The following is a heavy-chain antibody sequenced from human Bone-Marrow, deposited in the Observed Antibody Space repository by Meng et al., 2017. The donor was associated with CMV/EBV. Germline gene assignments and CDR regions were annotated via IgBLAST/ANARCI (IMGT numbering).Heavy chain of an antibody. CDR1: GFTFDDYG. CDR2: INWNGGST. Sequence: GGSLRLSCAASGFTFDDYGMSWVRQAPGKGLEWVSGINWNGGSTGYADSVKGRFTISRDNAKNSLYLQMNRLRAEDTALYYCSRGPPGYCSSTSCYGGYFDYWGQGTLVTVSS. D-gene: IGHD2-2*01. J-gene: IGHJ4*02. V-gene: IGHV3-20*04. CDR3: SRGPPGYCSSTSCYGGYFDY.